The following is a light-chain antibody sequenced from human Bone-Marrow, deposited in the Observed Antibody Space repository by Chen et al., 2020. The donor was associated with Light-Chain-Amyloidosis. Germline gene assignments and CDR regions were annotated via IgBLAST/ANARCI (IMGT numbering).Light chain of an antibody. V-gene: IGLV3-21*02. J-gene: IGLJ3*02. CDR2: DVS. CDR3: QVWDRSSDRPV. Sequence: SYVLTPPSSVSGAPAQTATLACGGNNIGSTSVHWYQQTPGQAPLLVVYDVSDRPSGIPERLSGSNSGNTATLTISRVEAGDEADYYCQVWDRSSDRPVFGGGTKLTVL. CDR1: NIGSTS.